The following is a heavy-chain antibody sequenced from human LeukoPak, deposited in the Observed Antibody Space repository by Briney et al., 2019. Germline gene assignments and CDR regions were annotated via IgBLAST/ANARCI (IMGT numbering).Heavy chain of an antibody. CDR2: INHSGST. D-gene: IGHD2-2*01. V-gene: IGHV4-34*01. CDR1: GGSFSGYY. CDR3: ARVKGLIVVVPVQRPNWFDP. J-gene: IGHJ5*02. Sequence: SETLSLTCAVYGGSFSGYYWSWIRQPPGKGLEWIGEINHSGSTNYNPSLKSRVTISVDTSKNQFSLKLSSMTAADTAVYYCARVKGLIVVVPVQRPNWFDPWGQGTLVTVSS.